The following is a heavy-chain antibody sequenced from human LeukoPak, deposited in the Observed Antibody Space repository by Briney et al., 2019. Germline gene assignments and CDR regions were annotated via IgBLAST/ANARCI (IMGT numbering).Heavy chain of an antibody. J-gene: IGHJ4*02. CDR3: ATDPATVGITTRDF. D-gene: IGHD1-26*01. V-gene: IGHV3-7*01. CDR2: IKQDGSDK. Sequence: GGSLRLSCAASGFSFSGYWMNWVRQAPGKGLEWVASIKQDGSDKYYVDSVKGRFTISRDNAKNSVYLQMTSLRDEDTAVYYCATDPATVGITTRDFWGQGTLVTVSS. CDR1: GFSFSGYW.